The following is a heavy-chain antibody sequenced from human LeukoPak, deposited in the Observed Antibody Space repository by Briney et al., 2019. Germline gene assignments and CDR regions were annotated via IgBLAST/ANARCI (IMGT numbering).Heavy chain of an antibody. V-gene: IGHV4-31*03. J-gene: IGHJ3*02. CDR1: GGSISSGGYY. CDR2: IYYSGST. Sequence: SQTLSLTCTVSGGSISSGGYYWSWIRQHPGKGLEWIGYIYYSGSTYYNPSLKSRVTISVDRSKNQFSLKLSSVTAADTAVYYCARDRQQLSRGAAFDIWGQGTMVTVSS. D-gene: IGHD6-13*01. CDR3: ARDRQQLSRGAAFDI.